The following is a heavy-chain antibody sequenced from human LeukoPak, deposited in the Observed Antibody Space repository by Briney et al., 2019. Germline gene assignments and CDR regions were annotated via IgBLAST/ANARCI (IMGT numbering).Heavy chain of an antibody. CDR3: ARERRGYCSSTSCYEESNWLDP. J-gene: IGHJ5*02. CDR2: IKQDGSEK. CDR1: GFTFSSYW. D-gene: IGHD2-2*01. Sequence: GGSLRLSCAASGFTFSSYWMSWVRQAPGKGLEWVANIKQDGSEKYYVDSVKGRFTISRDNAKNSLYLQMNSLRAEDTAVYYCARERRGYCSSTSCYEESNWLDPWGQGTLVTVSS. V-gene: IGHV3-7*01.